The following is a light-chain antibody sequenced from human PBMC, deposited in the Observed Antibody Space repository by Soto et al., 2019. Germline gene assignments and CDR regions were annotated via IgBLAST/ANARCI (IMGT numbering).Light chain of an antibody. CDR1: SSNIGAGYD. V-gene: IGLV1-40*01. Sequence: QSVLTQPPSGSGAPGQRGSISCTGSSSNIGAGYDVHWYQQLPGTAPKLLIYGNSNRPSGVPDRFSGSKSGTSASLAITGLQAEDEADYYCQSYDSSLSGSRVFGTGTKVTVL. CDR3: QSYDSSLSGSRV. J-gene: IGLJ1*01. CDR2: GNS.